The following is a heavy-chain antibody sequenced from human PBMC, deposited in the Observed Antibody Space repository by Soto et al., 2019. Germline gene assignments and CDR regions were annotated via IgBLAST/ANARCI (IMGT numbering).Heavy chain of an antibody. CDR3: AHKGGGDRILDY. CDR1: GFSLSTSGVG. CDR2: IYWDDAK. J-gene: IGHJ4*02. V-gene: IGHV2-5*02. Sequence: QITLKESGPTLVKPTQTLTLTCTFSGFSLSTSGVGVGWIRQPPGKALEWLALIYWDDAKHYSPSLKSRLTNTKDPSKNQVVLIMTNMAPVDTAKYYCAHKGGGDRILDYWGQGTLVTVSS. D-gene: IGHD3-16*01.